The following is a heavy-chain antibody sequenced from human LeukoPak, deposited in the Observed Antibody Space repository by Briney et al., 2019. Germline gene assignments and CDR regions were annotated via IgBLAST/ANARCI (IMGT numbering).Heavy chain of an antibody. Sequence: GGSLRLTCAASGFTFSDFSMNWVRQAPGKGLEWVSVIYSAGTTYYADSVKGRFTISRDNSKNTLYLQMDSLRAEGTAVYYCAREGSSGWYEFWFDPWGQGTLVTVSS. D-gene: IGHD6-19*01. CDR3: AREGSSGWYEFWFDP. CDR1: GFTFSDFS. J-gene: IGHJ5*02. CDR2: IYSAGTT. V-gene: IGHV3-66*01.